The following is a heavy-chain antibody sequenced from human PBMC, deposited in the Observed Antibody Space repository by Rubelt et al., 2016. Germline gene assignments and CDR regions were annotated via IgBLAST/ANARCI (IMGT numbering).Heavy chain of an antibody. D-gene: IGHD2-2*01. CDR1: GFTVSSNY. CDR2: IYSGGST. Sequence: EVQLVESGGGLIQPGGSLRLSCAASGFTVSSNYMSWVRQAPGKGLEWVSVIYSGGSTYYADSVKGRFTMSRDNSKNTLYLQMNSLRAEDTAVYYCASGTSHYYYGMDVWGQGTTVTVSS. V-gene: IGHV3-53*01. J-gene: IGHJ6*02. CDR3: ASGTSHYYYGMDV.